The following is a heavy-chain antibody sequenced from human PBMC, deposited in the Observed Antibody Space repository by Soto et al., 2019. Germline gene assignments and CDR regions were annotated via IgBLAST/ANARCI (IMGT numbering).Heavy chain of an antibody. D-gene: IGHD2-2*02. CDR3: AREGRGKKAGYNGLVSLGY. V-gene: IGHV1-69*06. CDR2: IIPIFNST. Sequence: SVKVSCKASGSRFSNYFISWVLQAPGHGLEWLGRIIPIFNSTKYAQSFQGRVTITADKSTSTASLELSSLRSDDTAVYYCAREGRGKKAGYNGLVSLGYWGQGTLVTVSS. J-gene: IGHJ4*02. CDR1: GSRFSNYF.